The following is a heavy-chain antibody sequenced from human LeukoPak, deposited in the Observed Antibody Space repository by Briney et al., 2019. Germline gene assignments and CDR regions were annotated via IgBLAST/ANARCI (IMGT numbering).Heavy chain of an antibody. CDR2: LYIGGNT. J-gene: IGHJ4*02. CDR3: TTAAGYNYGQY. CDR1: GLTVSSNY. Sequence: GGSLRLSCAASGLTVSSNYMNWVRQAPGKGLEWVSALYIGGNTYYADSVRGRFTISRDNSKNTLYLQMNSLRAEDSAIYYCTTAAGYNYGQYWGQGTLVTVSS. V-gene: IGHV3-53*01. D-gene: IGHD5-18*01.